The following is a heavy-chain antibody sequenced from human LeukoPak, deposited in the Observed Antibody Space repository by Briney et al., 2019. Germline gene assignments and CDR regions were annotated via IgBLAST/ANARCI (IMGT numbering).Heavy chain of an antibody. Sequence: PSETLSLTGTVSGGSIRSSYYYWGWIRQPPGKGLEWIGSIYYSGSTYYNPSLKSRVTISVDTSKNQFSLKLSSVTAADTAVYYCARIYYSSGSYPHYYYGMDVWGQGTTVTVSS. CDR3: ARIYYSSGSYPHYYYGMDV. J-gene: IGHJ6*02. V-gene: IGHV4-39*01. CDR1: GGSIRSSYYY. CDR2: IYYSGST. D-gene: IGHD3-10*01.